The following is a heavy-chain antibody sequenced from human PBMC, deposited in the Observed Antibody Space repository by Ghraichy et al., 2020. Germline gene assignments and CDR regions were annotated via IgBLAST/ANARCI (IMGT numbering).Heavy chain of an antibody. J-gene: IGHJ3*02. D-gene: IGHD3-22*01. Sequence: GGSLRLSCSAFGFTFSSYAMHWVRQAPGKGLEYVSAISSNGGSTYYADSVKGRFTISRDNSKNTLYLQMSSLRAEDTAVYYCVKAYYYDSSGLRPYAFDIWGQGTMVTVSS. CDR3: VKAYYYDSSGLRPYAFDI. V-gene: IGHV3-64D*09. CDR2: ISSNGGST. CDR1: GFTFSSYA.